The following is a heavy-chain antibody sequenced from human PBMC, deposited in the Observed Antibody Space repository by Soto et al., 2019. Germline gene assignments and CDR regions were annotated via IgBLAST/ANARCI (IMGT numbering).Heavy chain of an antibody. J-gene: IGHJ4*02. D-gene: IGHD6-19*01. V-gene: IGHV3-15*01. CDR3: TTDGSGWYTHLPDY. CDR2: IKSKTDGGTT. CDR1: GFTFSNAW. Sequence: EVQLVESGGGLVKPGGSLRLSCAASGFTFSNAWMSWVRQAPGKGLEWVGRIKSKTDGGTTDYAAPVKGRFTISRDDSKNTLYLQMNSLKTEDTAVYYCTTDGSGWYTHLPDYWGQGTLVTVSS.